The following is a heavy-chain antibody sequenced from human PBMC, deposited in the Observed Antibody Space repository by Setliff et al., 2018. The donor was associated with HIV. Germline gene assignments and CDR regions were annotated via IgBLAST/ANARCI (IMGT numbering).Heavy chain of an antibody. CDR2: IRYDDTYK. V-gene: IGHV3-30*02. D-gene: IGHD6-19*01. Sequence: GGSLRLSWSPSGFTFSSYGMHWVRQAPGKGLEWVAFIRYDDTYKFYADSLKGRFTISRDNSKNTLFLQVNSLRVEDTAVYYCAKNLYRSPWSPLDYWGQGTQGTSPQ. CDR3: AKNLYRSPWSPLDY. J-gene: IGHJ4*02. CDR1: GFTFSSYG.